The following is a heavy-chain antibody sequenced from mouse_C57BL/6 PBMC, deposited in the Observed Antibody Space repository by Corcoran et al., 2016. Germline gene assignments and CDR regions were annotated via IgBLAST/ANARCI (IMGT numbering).Heavy chain of an antibody. V-gene: IGHV9-3*01. CDR2: INTYSGVP. CDR3: ARFDEYGLDY. D-gene: IGHD1-1*01. J-gene: IGHJ2*01. CDR1: VYTFTTYG. Sequence: QIQLVPSGPELKKPGETVKISSKASVYTFTTYGMSWVKQAPGKGLKWMGWINTYSGVPTYADDFKGRFAFSLETSASTAYLQINNLKNEDTDTCFCARFDEYGLDYWGQGTTLTVSS.